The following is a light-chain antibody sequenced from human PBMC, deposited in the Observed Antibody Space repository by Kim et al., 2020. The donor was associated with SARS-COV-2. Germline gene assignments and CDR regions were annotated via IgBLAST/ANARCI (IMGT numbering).Light chain of an antibody. J-gene: IGKJ5*01. V-gene: IGKV1-17*01. Sequence: ASVGDRVTITCRASQDIGNDLGWYQQSPGRAPKRLIYGASNLQSGVPSRFSGSGSETEFTLTINSLQPEDVATYFCLQHRTYPITFGQGTRLEIK. CDR2: GAS. CDR3: LQHRTYPIT. CDR1: QDIGND.